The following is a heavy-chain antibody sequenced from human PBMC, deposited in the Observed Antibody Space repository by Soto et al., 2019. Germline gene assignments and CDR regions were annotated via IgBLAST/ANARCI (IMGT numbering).Heavy chain of an antibody. CDR3: APSYYDFWSGSSWFDP. V-gene: IGHV2-5*01. CDR2: IYWNDDR. Sequence: SGPTLVNPTQTLTLTCTFSGFSLSTSGVGVGWIRQPPGKALEWLALIYWNDDRRYSPSLKSRLTITKDTSKNQVVLTMTNMDPVDTATYYCAPSYYDFWSGSSWFDPWGQGTLVTVS. CDR1: GFSLSTSGVG. J-gene: IGHJ5*02. D-gene: IGHD3-3*01.